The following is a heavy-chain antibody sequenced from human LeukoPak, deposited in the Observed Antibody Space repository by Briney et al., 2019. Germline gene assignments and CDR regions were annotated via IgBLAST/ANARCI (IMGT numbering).Heavy chain of an antibody. J-gene: IGHJ5*02. D-gene: IGHD2-15*01. CDR1: GYTFTSYG. CDR3: ARVLGYCSGGSCYSGWFDP. CDR2: ISAYNGNT. V-gene: IGHV1-18*01. Sequence: GASVKVSCKASGYTFTSYGISWVRQAPGQGLERMGWISAYNGNTNYEQKLQGRVTMTTDTSTSTAYMELRSLRSDDTAVYYCARVLGYCSGGSCYSGWFDPRGQGTLVTVSS.